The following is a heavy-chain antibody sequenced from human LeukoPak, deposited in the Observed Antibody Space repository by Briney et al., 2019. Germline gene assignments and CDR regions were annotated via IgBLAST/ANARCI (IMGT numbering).Heavy chain of an antibody. CDR3: ARDYLEPKGENSFDI. CDR2: ISYDGSNK. D-gene: IGHD1-1*01. J-gene: IGHJ3*02. Sequence: GRSLRLSRAASGFTFSSYAIHWVRQAPGNGLEWVAIISYDGSNKYYADSVKGRFTISRDNSKNTLYLQMNSLRAEDTAVYYYARDYLEPKGENSFDIWGQGTMVTVSS. V-gene: IGHV3-30-3*01. CDR1: GFTFSSYA.